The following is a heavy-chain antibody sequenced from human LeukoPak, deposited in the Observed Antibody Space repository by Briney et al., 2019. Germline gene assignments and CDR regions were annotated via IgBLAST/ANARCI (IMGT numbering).Heavy chain of an antibody. D-gene: IGHD1-26*01. CDR2: IYTSGST. CDR1: GSSISSGSYY. V-gene: IGHV4-61*02. CDR3: AREAGLMGALPTSDY. J-gene: IGHJ4*02. Sequence: SQTLSLTCTVSGSSISSGSYYWSWIRQPAGKGLEWIGRIYTSGSTNYNPSLKSRVTISVDTSKNQFSLKLSSVTAADTAVYYCAREAGLMGALPTSDYWGQGTLVTVSS.